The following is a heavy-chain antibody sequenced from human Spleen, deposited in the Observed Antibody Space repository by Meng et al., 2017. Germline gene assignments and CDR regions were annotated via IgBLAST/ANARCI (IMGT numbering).Heavy chain of an antibody. CDR1: GFTVSTSG. V-gene: IGHV3-30*03. CDR3: ARSWYFDL. J-gene: IGHJ2*01. Sequence: QVQVVESGGGEVQTGRYLRLSCAASGFTVSTSGVNWVRLAPGRGLEWVAVSSYDGTFQSYVDSVNGRFTISRNSSKNTLYLLMNSLRAEDTAVYYCARSWYFDLWGRGTLVTVSS. CDR2: SSYDGTFQ.